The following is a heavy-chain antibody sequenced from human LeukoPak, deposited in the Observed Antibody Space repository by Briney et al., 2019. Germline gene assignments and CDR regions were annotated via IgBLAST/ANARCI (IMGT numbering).Heavy chain of an antibody. J-gene: IGHJ4*02. V-gene: IGHV1-2*06. CDR2: IDPNTGGT. Sequence: ASVKVSCKTSGYTFTNYYIHWVRQAPGQGLEWMGRIDPNTGGTKSAKNFQGRVTMTRDTSISTAYLALSGLRSDDTAVYYCASLYDIVGTTVDYWGQGTLVTVSS. D-gene: IGHD1-26*01. CDR3: ASLYDIVGTTVDY. CDR1: GYTFTNYY.